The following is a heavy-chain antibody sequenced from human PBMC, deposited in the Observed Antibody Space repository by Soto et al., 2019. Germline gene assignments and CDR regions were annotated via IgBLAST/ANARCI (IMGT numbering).Heavy chain of an antibody. V-gene: IGHV4-59*01. CDR2: ISHSGTT. Sequence: TCTVSGGSISSYYWSWIRQTPGKGLEWIGYISHSGTTNYNPSLKGRVTISVGTSKNQFSLKLNSVTAADTAVYYCARDSSSWLYWGQGTLVTVSS. D-gene: IGHD6-13*01. CDR1: GGSISSYY. J-gene: IGHJ4*02. CDR3: ARDSSSWLY.